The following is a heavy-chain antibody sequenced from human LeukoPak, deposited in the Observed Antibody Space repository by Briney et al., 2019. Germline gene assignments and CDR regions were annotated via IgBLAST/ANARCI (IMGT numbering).Heavy chain of an antibody. CDR3: AIVSEQKTSHDAFDI. J-gene: IGHJ3*02. CDR1: GGSISGSSYY. Sequence: SETLSLTCTVSGGSISGSSYYWGWIRQPPGKGLEWIGSIYYSGSTYYNPSLKSRVTISVDTSKNQFSLKLSSVTAADTAVYYCAIVSEQKTSHDAFDIWGQGTMVTVSS. D-gene: IGHD6-13*01. CDR2: IYYSGST. V-gene: IGHV4-39*07.